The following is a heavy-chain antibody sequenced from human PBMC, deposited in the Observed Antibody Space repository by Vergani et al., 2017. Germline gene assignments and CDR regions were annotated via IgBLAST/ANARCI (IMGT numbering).Heavy chain of an antibody. D-gene: IGHD5-24*01. CDR1: GVSIKSSSYY. V-gene: IGHV4-39*01. CDR3: ARNRAIELAGRMHYYYAIDV. J-gene: IGHJ6*02. Sequence: QLQLQESGPGLVKPSETLSLTCAVSGVSIKSSSYYWGWIRQSPGKGLEWIGSIYDNGNTYYNPSLKGRVAISVDTSKNQVSLNLGSVTAADTAVYYCARNRAIELAGRMHYYYAIDVWGQGTTVTVSS. CDR2: IYDNGNT.